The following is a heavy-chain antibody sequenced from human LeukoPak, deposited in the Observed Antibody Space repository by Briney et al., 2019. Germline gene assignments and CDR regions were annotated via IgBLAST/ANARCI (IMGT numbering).Heavy chain of an antibody. Sequence: GGSLRLSCAASGFTFSSYEMNWVRQDPGKGLEWVSYISSSGSTIYYADSVKGRFTISRDNAKNSLYLQMNSLRAEDTAVYYCARGAGPCSSTSCYFYYYYYGMDVWGQGTTVTVSS. J-gene: IGHJ6*02. CDR2: ISSSGSTI. D-gene: IGHD2-2*01. CDR3: ARGAGPCSSTSCYFYYYYYGMDV. CDR1: GFTFSSYE. V-gene: IGHV3-48*03.